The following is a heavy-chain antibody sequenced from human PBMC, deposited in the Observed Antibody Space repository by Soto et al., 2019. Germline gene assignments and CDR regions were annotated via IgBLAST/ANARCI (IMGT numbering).Heavy chain of an antibody. CDR2: IYYSGST. V-gene: IGHV4-39*01. CDR1: GGSISSSSYY. J-gene: IGHJ6*02. Sequence: SETLSLTCTVSGGSISSSSYYWGWIRQPPGKGLEWIGSIYYSGSTYYNPSLKSRVTTSVDTSKNQFSLKLSSVTAADTAVYYCARHGTRGSSWHTFYYYGMDVWGQGTTVTVSS. CDR3: ARHGTRGSSWHTFYYYGMDV. D-gene: IGHD6-13*01.